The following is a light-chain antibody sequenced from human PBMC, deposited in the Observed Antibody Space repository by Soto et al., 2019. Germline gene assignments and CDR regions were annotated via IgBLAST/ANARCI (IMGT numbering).Light chain of an antibody. V-gene: IGKV3-15*01. CDR1: QSVSSY. J-gene: IGKJ1*01. CDR2: DAS. Sequence: PGETATLSCMARQSVSSYLAWYQQKPGQAPRLLIYDASTRATGIPARFSGSGSGTEFTLIISSLQSEDFAVYYCQQYNNWPPWTFGHGTKVDIK. CDR3: QQYNNWPPWT.